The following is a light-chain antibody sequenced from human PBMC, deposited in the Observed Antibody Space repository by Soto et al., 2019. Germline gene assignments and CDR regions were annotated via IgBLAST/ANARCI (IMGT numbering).Light chain of an antibody. J-gene: IGKJ4*01. V-gene: IGKV1-5*03. CDR3: QHYSVFPLT. CDR1: ESISSW. Sequence: DIQMTQFPSTLSASVGDRVTITCRASESISSWLAWDQQKPGKAPKILIYKASTLQSGVPSRFTGSGSGTEFTLTISSRQPDDFATYYCQHYSVFPLTFGGGTKVEIK. CDR2: KAS.